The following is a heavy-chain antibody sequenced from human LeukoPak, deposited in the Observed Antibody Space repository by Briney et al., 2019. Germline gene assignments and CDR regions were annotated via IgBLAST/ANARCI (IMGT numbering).Heavy chain of an antibody. CDR2: IYHSGST. D-gene: IGHD3-22*01. V-gene: IGHV4-4*02. J-gene: IGHJ4*02. CDR3: ARAPQYYYDSSGRYRMGYFDY. Sequence: PSGTLSLTCAVSGGSISSSNWWSWVRQPPGKGLEWIGEIYHSGSTNYNPSLKSRVTISVDKSKNQFSLKLSSVTAADTAVYYCARAPQYYYDSSGRYRMGYFDYWGQGTLVTVSS. CDR1: GGSISSSNW.